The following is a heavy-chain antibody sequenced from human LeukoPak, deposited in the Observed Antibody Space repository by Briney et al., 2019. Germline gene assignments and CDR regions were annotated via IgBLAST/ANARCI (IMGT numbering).Heavy chain of an antibody. J-gene: IGHJ5*02. CDR3: ARDTTVYDFWSGPRFDP. Sequence: GGSLRLSCAASGFTFSSYAMSWVRQAPGKGLEWVSAISGSGGSTYYADSAKGRFTISRDNSKNTLYLQMNSLRAEDTAVYYCARDTTVYDFWSGPRFDPWGQGTLVTVSS. CDR1: GFTFSSYA. CDR2: ISGSGGST. D-gene: IGHD3-3*01. V-gene: IGHV3-23*01.